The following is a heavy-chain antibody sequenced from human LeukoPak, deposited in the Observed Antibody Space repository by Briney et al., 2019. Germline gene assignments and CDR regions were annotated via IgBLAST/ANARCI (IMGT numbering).Heavy chain of an antibody. J-gene: IGHJ6*03. V-gene: IGHV3-21*01. Sequence: PGGSLRLSCAAFGFTFSTYSMNWVRQAPGKGLEWVSSISSSSSYIYYPDSVKGRFTISRDNAKNSLYLQMNSLRAEDTAVYYCARARWNYYYYMDVWGKGTTVTVSS. CDR1: GFTFSTYS. CDR3: ARARWNYYYYMDV. CDR2: ISSSSSYI. D-gene: IGHD1-1*01.